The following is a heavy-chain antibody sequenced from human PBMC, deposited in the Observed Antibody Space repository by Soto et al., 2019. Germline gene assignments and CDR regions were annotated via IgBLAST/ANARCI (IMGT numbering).Heavy chain of an antibody. CDR1: GFTFRTYG. V-gene: IGHV3-30*18. J-gene: IGHJ6*02. D-gene: IGHD6-6*01. Sequence: QVQLVESGGGVVQPGRSLRLSCAASGFTFRTYGTHWVRQAPGKGLEWLAVISNNGINKYYADSVKGRFTISRDNSRDTVFLQMNSLRGEDTAIYYCAKVIRADSTSSNFYYYSGLDVWGQGTTVTVSS. CDR3: AKVIRADSTSSNFYYYSGLDV. CDR2: ISNNGINK.